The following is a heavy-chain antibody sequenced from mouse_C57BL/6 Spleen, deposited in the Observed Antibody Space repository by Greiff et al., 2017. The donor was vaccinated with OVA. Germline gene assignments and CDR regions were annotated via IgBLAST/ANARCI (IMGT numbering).Heavy chain of an antibody. CDR3: ARRTTVESWYFDV. CDR1: GYTFTSYW. J-gene: IGHJ1*03. Sequence: VKLQQSGAELVKPGASVKLSCKASGYTFTSYWMQWVKQRPGQGLEWIGEIDPSDSYTNYNQKFKGKATLTVDTSSSTAYMQLSSLTSEDSAVYYCARRTTVESWYFDVWGTGTTVTVSS. CDR2: IDPSDSYT. V-gene: IGHV1-50*01. D-gene: IGHD1-1*01.